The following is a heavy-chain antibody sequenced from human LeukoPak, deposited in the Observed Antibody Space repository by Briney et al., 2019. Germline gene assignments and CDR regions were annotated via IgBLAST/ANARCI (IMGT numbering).Heavy chain of an antibody. Sequence: GGSLRLSCAASGFTFISYWLTWVRQAPGKGLEWVSAISGSGGSTYYADSVKGRFTISRDNSKNTLYLQMSSLRAEDTAVYYCAVPGYYDSSGYSLGDAFDIWGQGTMVTVSS. J-gene: IGHJ3*02. V-gene: IGHV3-23*01. CDR3: AVPGYYDSSGYSLGDAFDI. CDR1: GFTFISYW. D-gene: IGHD3-22*01. CDR2: ISGSGGST.